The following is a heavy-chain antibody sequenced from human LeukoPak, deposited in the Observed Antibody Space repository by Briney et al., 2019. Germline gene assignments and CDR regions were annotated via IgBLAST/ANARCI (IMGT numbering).Heavy chain of an antibody. Sequence: GESLKISRKGSGYSFSNYWIGWVRQMPGKGLEWVGIIYPGDSDTRYSLSFQGQVTISADKSISTAYLQWSSLKASDTAMYYCARQGGLTASMDYWGQGTLVTVSS. CDR2: IYPGDSDT. V-gene: IGHV5-51*01. CDR3: ARQGGLTASMDY. CDR1: GYSFSNYW. J-gene: IGHJ4*02. D-gene: IGHD3-16*01.